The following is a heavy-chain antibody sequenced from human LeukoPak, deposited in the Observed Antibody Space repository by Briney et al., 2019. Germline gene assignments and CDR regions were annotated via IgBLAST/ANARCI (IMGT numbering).Heavy chain of an antibody. D-gene: IGHD3-10*01. CDR2: IIPIFGTA. V-gene: IGHV1-69*13. CDR1: GGTFSSYA. CDR3: ASNLAGRLSENWFYP. J-gene: IGHJ5*02. Sequence: SVKVSCKASGGTFSSYAISLVRQAPGQGLEWMGGIIPIFGTANYAQKFQGRVTITADESTSTAYMELSSLRSEDTAVYYCASNLAGRLSENWFYPWGQGTLVTVSS.